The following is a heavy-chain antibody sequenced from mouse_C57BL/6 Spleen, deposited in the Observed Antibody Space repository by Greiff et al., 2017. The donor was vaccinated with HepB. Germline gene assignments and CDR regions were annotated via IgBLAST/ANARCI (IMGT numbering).Heavy chain of an antibody. CDR1: GFTFSDFY. J-gene: IGHJ2*01. CDR3: ARDLLGLDY. CDR2: SRNKANDYTT. V-gene: IGHV7-1*01. Sequence: EVQLVDSGGGLVQSGRSLRLSCATSGFTFSDFYMEWVRQAPGKGLEWIAASRNKANDYTTEYSASVKGRFIVSRDTSQSILYLQMNALRAEDTAIYYCARDLLGLDYWGQGTTLTVSS. D-gene: IGHD4-1*01.